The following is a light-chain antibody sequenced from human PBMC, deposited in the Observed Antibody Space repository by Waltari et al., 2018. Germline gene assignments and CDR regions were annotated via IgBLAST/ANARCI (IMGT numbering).Light chain of an antibody. J-gene: IGLJ2*01. CDR1: SPDIGGYFF. Sequence: QSALTQPASVSGSPGQSITISCTGCSPDIGGYFFVSWYQQQSGKAPKLIIYGVSNRPSGVSDRFSVSKSDNTASLTISGLQTQDEADYYCSSYSSTTTRVLFGGGTRLTVL. V-gene: IGLV2-14*03. CDR3: SSYSSTTTRVL. CDR2: GVS.